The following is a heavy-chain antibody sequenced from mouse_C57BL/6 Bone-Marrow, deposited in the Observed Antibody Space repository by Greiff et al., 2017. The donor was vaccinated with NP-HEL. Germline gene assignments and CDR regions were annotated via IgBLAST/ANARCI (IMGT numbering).Heavy chain of an antibody. CDR2: ISSGGDYI. J-gene: IGHJ3*01. CDR3: TRDRDDDYGCAY. CDR1: GFTFSSYA. D-gene: IGHD2-4*01. Sequence: EVKLEESGEGLVKPGGSLKLSCAASGFTFSSYAMSWVRQTPEKRLEWVAYISSGGDYIYYAETVTGRFTISRDNARNTLYLQMSRLKSEDTAMYYCTRDRDDDYGCAYWGQGTLVTVSA. V-gene: IGHV5-9-1*02.